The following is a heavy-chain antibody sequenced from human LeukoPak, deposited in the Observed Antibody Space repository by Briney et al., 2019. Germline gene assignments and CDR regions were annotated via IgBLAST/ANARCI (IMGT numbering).Heavy chain of an antibody. V-gene: IGHV1-46*01. CDR1: GYTFTSYY. J-gene: IGHJ4*02. CDR2: INPSGGST. CDR3: ARVYDSSGYYGAPFDY. D-gene: IGHD3-22*01. Sequence: GGSLRLSCAASGYTFTSYYMHWVRQAPGQGLEWMGIINPSGGSTSYAQKFQGRVTMTRDTSTSTVYMELSSLRSEDTAVYYCARVYDSSGYYGAPFDYWGQGTLVTVSS.